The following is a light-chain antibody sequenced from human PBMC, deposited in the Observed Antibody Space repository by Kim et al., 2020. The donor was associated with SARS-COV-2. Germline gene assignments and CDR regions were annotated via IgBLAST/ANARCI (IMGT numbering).Light chain of an antibody. CDR2: GAS. Sequence: DIQMTQSPSSLSASVGDTITITCRASQSISTYLNWYEQKPGKVPNLLIYGASNLQSGVPSRFSGSGFGTDFTLTISSLQPEDFATYYCQQSYSSSWTFGQGTKVDIK. V-gene: IGKV1-39*01. J-gene: IGKJ1*01. CDR1: QSISTY. CDR3: QQSYSSSWT.